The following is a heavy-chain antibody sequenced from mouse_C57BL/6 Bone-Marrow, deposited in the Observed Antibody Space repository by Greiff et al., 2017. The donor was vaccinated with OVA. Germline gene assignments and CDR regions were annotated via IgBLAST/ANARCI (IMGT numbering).Heavy chain of an antibody. D-gene: IGHD2-2*01. CDR3: ARNGYDDAMDY. J-gene: IGHJ4*01. V-gene: IGHV5-6*01. CDR2: ISSGGSYD. CDR1: GFTFSSYG. Sequence: EVQLVESGGDLVKPGGSLKLSCAASGFTFSSYGMSWVRQTPDKRLEWVATISSGGSYDYYPDSVKGRFTISRDNAKNTRYLQMSSLKSEDTAMYYCARNGYDDAMDYWGQGTSVTVSS.